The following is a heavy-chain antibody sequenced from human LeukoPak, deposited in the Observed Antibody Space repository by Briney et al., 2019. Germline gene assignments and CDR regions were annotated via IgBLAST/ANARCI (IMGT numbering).Heavy chain of an antibody. CDR1: GFTFSNSP. Sequence: QSGGSLRLSCAASGFTFSNSPMSWVRQAPGKGLEWVSGISGGRTTFYADSVKGRFTVSRDNSQNTVYLQMNGLRVEDTAVYYCAKVNWDDSGGYWGQGTLVTVS. CDR2: ISGGRTT. D-gene: IGHD1-20*01. J-gene: IGHJ4*02. V-gene: IGHV3-23*01. CDR3: AKVNWDDSGGY.